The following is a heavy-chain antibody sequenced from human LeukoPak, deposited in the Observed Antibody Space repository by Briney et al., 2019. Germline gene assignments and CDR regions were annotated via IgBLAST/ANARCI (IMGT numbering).Heavy chain of an antibody. CDR3: AKTYSGSYLYYFDY. CDR2: ISGSGGST. D-gene: IGHD1-26*01. Sequence: PGGSLRLSCAASGFTFSSYAMSWVRQAPGKGLEWVSAISGSGGSTYYADSVKGRFTISRDNSKSTLYLQMNSLRAEDTAVYYCAKTYSGSYLYYFDYWGQGTLVTVSS. V-gene: IGHV3-23*01. J-gene: IGHJ4*02. CDR1: GFTFSSYA.